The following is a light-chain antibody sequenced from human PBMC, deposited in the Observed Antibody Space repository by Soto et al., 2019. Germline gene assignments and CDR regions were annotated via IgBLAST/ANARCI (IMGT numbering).Light chain of an antibody. J-gene: IGKJ4*02. CDR3: QQYGSSPLT. V-gene: IGKV3-20*01. CDR2: GAS. CDR1: QSISSHY. Sequence: DIELTQSPCTLSSPPGERASLSCRASQSISSHYLAWYQQKPGNAPRLLIYGASTVATVIPDRFSGSGSGTDFTLTISRLEPEDLAIYHCQQYGSSPLTFGGGTKVEIK.